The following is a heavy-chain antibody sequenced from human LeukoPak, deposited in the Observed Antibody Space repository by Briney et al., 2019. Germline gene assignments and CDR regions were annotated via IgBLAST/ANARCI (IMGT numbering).Heavy chain of an antibody. D-gene: IGHD3-3*01. CDR2: ISYDGGNK. V-gene: IGHV3-30*18. CDR1: GFTFSSYG. Sequence: GGSLRLSCAASGFTFSSYGMHWVRQAPGKGLEWVAVISYDGGNKYYADSVKGRFTISRDNSKNTLYLQMNSLRAEDTAVYYCAKSFGVVLYYFDYWGQGTLVTVSS. J-gene: IGHJ4*02. CDR3: AKSFGVVLYYFDY.